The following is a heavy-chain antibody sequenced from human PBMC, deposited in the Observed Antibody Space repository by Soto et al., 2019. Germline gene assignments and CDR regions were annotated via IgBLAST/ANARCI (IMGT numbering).Heavy chain of an antibody. V-gene: IGHV3-48*02. J-gene: IGHJ3*01. Sequence: EVQLVESGGGLVQPGGSLRISCAASGFTFSSFALNWVRQAPGKGLEWISYISVTSGSIFYADPVKGRFTISRDDARNSLYLQMNTLRDEDTAVYFCVRDHIWAFDFWGRGTMVTVSS. CDR1: GFTFSSFA. CDR2: ISVTSGSI. CDR3: VRDHIWAFDF. D-gene: IGHD2-21*01.